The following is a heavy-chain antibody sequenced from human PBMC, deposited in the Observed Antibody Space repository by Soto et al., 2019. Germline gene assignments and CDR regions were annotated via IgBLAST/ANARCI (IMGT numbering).Heavy chain of an antibody. D-gene: IGHD6-13*01. V-gene: IGHV3-21*01. CDR1: GFTFNTYN. CDR3: ARDNWGKATAAGGTDN. CDR2: ITASSSDI. J-gene: IGHJ4*02. Sequence: LRLSCAASGFTFNTYNMIWVRQAPGKGLEWVSSITASSSDIYYADSVRGRFTISRDNAKTSLYLQMDSLRAEDTAVYFCARDNWGKATAAGGTDNWGQGTLVTVSS.